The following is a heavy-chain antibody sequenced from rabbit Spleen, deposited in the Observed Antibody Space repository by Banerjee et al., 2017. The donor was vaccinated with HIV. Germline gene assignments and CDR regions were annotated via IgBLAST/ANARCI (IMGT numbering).Heavy chain of an antibody. J-gene: IGHJ4*02. CDR2: IYTGKAA. CDR3: ARDSGFGWYLDYLSV. Sequence: QSLEESAGGLVQPGGSLKLSCKASGFTLSSYYMNWVRQAPGKGLEWIGCIYTGKAAYASWAKGRFTISKPSSTTVDLKITSPTIEDTATYFCARDSGFGWYLDYLSVWGPGTLVTVS. D-gene: IGHD6-1*01. CDR1: GFTLSSYY. V-gene: IGHV1S40*01.